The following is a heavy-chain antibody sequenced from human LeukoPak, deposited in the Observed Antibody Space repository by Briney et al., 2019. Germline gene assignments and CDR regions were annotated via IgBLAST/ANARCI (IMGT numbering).Heavy chain of an antibody. J-gene: IGHJ4*02. V-gene: IGHV3-30*18. D-gene: IGHD3-10*01. CDR2: ISYDGSNK. CDR1: GFTFSSYG. Sequence: PGRSLRLSCAASGFTFSSYGMHWVRQAPGKGLEWVAVISYDGSNKYYADSAKGRFTISRDNSKNTLYLQMNSLRAEDTAVYYCAEGGAWFGEFRFDYWGQGTLVTVSS. CDR3: AEGGAWFGEFRFDY.